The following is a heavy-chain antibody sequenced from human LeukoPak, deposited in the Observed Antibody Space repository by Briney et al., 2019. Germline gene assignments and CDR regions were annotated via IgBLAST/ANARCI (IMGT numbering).Heavy chain of an antibody. V-gene: IGHV3-48*02. CDR2: ISSSSSTI. CDR3: ARLDRNIDFWSGYYTDVYIDY. CDR1: GFTFSSYS. D-gene: IGHD3-3*01. J-gene: IGHJ4*02. Sequence: PGGSLRLSCAASGFTFSSYSMNWVRQAPGKGLEWVSYISSSSSTIYYADSVKGRFTISRDNAKNSLYLQMNSLRDEDTAVYYCARLDRNIDFWSGYYTDVYIDYWGQGTLVTVSS.